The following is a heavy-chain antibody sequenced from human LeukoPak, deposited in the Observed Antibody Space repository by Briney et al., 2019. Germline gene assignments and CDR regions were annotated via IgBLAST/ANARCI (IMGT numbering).Heavy chain of an antibody. CDR3: ARGPSSGYSYG. J-gene: IGHJ4*01. Sequence: SETLSLTCTVSGGSISSYYWSWNRQPPGKGLEWIGYIYYSGNTNYDPSLKSRVTISVDTSKNQFSLNLSSVTAADTAVYYCARGPSSGYSYGWGHGTLVTVSS. V-gene: IGHV4-59*01. CDR1: GGSISSYY. D-gene: IGHD5-18*01. CDR2: IYYSGNT.